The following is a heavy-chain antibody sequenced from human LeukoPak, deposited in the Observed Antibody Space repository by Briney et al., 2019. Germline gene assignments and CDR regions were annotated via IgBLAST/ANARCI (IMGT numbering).Heavy chain of an antibody. CDR3: AKEQQLVIFDY. D-gene: IGHD6-13*01. CDR2: IKQDGSEK. Sequence: AGSLRLSCAASGYTFSSYWLSWVLRAPRERLEWGANIKQDGSEKYYVDSVKGRFTISGDNAKNSLDLQMTSLRAGDTAVYYCAKEQQLVIFDYWGQGTLVPVSS. J-gene: IGHJ4*02. V-gene: IGHV3-7*04. CDR1: GYTFSSYW.